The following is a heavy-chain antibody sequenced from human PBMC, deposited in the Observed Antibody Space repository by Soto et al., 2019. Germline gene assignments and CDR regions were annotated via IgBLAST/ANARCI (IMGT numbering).Heavy chain of an antibody. CDR3: AKNPRPGYYDSSGIDY. D-gene: IGHD3-22*01. CDR1: GFTFSSYG. CDR2: ISYDGSNK. J-gene: IGHJ4*02. Sequence: PGGSLRLSCAASGFTFSSYGMHWVRQAPGKGLEWVAVISYDGSNKYYADSVKGRFTISRDNSKNTLYLQMNSLRAEDTAVYYCAKNPRPGYYDSSGIDYWGQGTLVTVSS. V-gene: IGHV3-30*18.